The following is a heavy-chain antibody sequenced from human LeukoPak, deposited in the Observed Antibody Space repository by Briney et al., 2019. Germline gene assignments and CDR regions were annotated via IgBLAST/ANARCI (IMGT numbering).Heavy chain of an antibody. V-gene: IGHV4-30-4*01. CDR3: ARVEVRGVLDY. J-gene: IGHJ4*02. D-gene: IGHD3-10*01. CDR1: GGSISSGNYY. Sequence: SETLSLTCTVSGGSISSGNYYWSWIRQPPGKGLEWIGYIYYSGSTYYNPPLKSRVTISVDSSKNQFSLKLSSVTAADTAVYYCARVEVRGVLDYWGQGTLVTVSS. CDR2: IYYSGST.